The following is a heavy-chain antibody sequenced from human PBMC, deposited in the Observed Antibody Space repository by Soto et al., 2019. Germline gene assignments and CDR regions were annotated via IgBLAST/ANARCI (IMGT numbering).Heavy chain of an antibody. D-gene: IGHD1-26*01. J-gene: IGHJ5*02. CDR3: ARVVGALGHWFDP. CDR1: GYTFTSYG. CDR2: ISAYNYNT. V-gene: IGHV1-18*01. Sequence: QVQLVQSGAEVKKPGASVKVSCKACGYTFTSYGLSWVRQAPGQGLEWMGRISAYNYNTNYAQKLQGRVTMITDTSTSTAYMELRSLRSDDTVVYYCARVVGALGHWFDPRGQGTLVTVSS.